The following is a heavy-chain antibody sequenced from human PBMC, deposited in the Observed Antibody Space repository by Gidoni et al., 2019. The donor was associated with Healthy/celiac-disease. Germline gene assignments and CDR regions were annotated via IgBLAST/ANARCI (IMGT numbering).Heavy chain of an antibody. J-gene: IGHJ5*02. CDR2: IYYSGST. CDR3: ARHEFRVDWFDP. D-gene: IGHD3-10*01. Sequence: QLQLQESGPGLVKPSETLSLTCTVSGGSISSSSYYWGWIRQPPGKGLEWIGSIYYSGSTYYNPSLKSRVTISVDTSKNQFSLKLSSVTAADTAVYYCARHEFRVDWFDPWGQGTLVTVSS. CDR1: GGSISSSSYY. V-gene: IGHV4-39*01.